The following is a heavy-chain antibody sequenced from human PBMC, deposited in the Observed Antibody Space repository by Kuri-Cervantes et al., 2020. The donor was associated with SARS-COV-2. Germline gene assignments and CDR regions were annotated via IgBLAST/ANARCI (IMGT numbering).Heavy chain of an antibody. CDR1: GFTFSSYA. Sequence: GGSLRLSCAASGFTFSSYAMHWVRQAPGKGLEWVAVISYDGSNKYYADSVKGRFTVSRDNSKNTLYLQMNSLRAEDTAVYYCARVVDTMEGYYGMDVWGQGTTVTVSS. D-gene: IGHD5-18*01. J-gene: IGHJ6*02. CDR2: ISYDGSNK. CDR3: ARVVDTMEGYYGMDV. V-gene: IGHV3-30*07.